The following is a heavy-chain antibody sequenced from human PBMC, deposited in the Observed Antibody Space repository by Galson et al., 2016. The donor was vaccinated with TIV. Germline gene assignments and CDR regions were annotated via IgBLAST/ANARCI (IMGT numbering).Heavy chain of an antibody. J-gene: IGHJ4*02. CDR1: GFTFSGYS. V-gene: IGHV3-21*01. CDR2: ISSTLSDT. Sequence: SLRLSCAASGFTFSGYSMNWVRQAPGKGLEWVSFISSTLSDTFYADSVKGRFSISRDNTKNSVYLQMNNLSAEDMAVYYCVSSRGTDFWRNFDFWGQGTLVTVS. D-gene: IGHD3-3*01. CDR3: VSSRGTDFWRNFDF.